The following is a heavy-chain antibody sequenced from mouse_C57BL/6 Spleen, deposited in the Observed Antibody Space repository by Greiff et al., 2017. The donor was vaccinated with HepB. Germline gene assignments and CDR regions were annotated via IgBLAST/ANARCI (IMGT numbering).Heavy chain of an antibody. D-gene: IGHD1-1*01. CDR2: ISSGSSTI. Sequence: DVQLVESGGGLVKPGGSLKLPCAASGFTFSDYGMHWVRQVPEKGLEWVAYISSGSSTIYYADTVKGRFTISRDNAKNTLFLQMTSLRSEDTAMYYCARPDYGSSYPFAYWGQGTLVTVSA. CDR3: ARPDYGSSYPFAY. V-gene: IGHV5-17*01. CDR1: GFTFSDYG. J-gene: IGHJ3*01.